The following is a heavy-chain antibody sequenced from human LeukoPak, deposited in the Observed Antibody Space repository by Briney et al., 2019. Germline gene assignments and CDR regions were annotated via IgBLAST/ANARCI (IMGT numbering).Heavy chain of an antibody. CDR2: IYYSGST. D-gene: IGHD6-13*01. CDR3: ARETAGYED. CDR1: SGSISSYY. V-gene: IGHV4-59*01. Sequence: SETLSLTCTVSSGSISSYYWSWIRQPPGKGLEWIGYIYYSGSTNYNPSLKSRVTISVDTSRNQFSLKLSSVTAADTAVYYCARETAGYEDWGQGTLVTVSS. J-gene: IGHJ4*02.